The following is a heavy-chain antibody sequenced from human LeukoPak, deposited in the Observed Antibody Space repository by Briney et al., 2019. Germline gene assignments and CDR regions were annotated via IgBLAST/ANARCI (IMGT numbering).Heavy chain of an antibody. Sequence: PSETLSLTCAVYGGSFSNYYWSWIRQSPEKGLEWIGEINDSGTINYNPSLRSRVTISVDKSKNQFSLKLSSVTAADTAVYYCARRWNYGRNYYIDVWGKGATVSVSS. D-gene: IGHD1-7*01. CDR1: GGSFSNYY. V-gene: IGHV4-34*01. J-gene: IGHJ6*03. CDR3: ARRWNYGRNYYIDV. CDR2: INDSGTI.